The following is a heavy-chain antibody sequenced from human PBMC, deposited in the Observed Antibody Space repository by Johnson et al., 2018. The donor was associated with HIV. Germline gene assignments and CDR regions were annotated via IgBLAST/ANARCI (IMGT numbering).Heavy chain of an antibody. V-gene: IGHV3-30*18. CDR2: ISYDGSNK. J-gene: IGHJ3*02. Sequence: QVQLVESGGGVVQPGRSLRLSCAASGFTFSNYGMHWVRQAPGKGLEWVAVISYDGSNKYYADSVKGRFTISRDNSKNTLYLQMNSLRAEDTAVYYCAKEGRYVEGAFDIWGQGTMVTVSS. D-gene: IGHD5-12*01. CDR1: GFTFSNYG. CDR3: AKEGRYVEGAFDI.